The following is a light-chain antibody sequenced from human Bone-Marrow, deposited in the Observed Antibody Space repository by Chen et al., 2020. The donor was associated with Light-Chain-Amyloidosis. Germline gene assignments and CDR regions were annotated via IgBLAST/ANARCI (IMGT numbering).Light chain of an antibody. CDR2: RDR. Sequence: YELTQPPSVSVSPGQTARITCSGDDLPTKYAYWYQQKPGKAPVLVIHRDRERPAGISERFSGSSSGTTATLTISGVQAEDEADEHCQSADSSGTYEVIFGGGTKLTVL. CDR1: DLPTKY. V-gene: IGLV3-25*03. CDR3: QSADSSGTYEVI. J-gene: IGLJ2*01.